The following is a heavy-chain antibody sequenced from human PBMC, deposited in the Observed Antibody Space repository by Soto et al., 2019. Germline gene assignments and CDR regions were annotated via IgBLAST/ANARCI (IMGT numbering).Heavy chain of an antibody. J-gene: IGHJ4*02. CDR3: AKDQGYTYGPSDY. CDR1: GFTFSSYA. Sequence: QVQLVESGGGVVQPGRSLRLSCAASGFTFSSYAMHWVRQAPGKGLEWVAVISYDGSNEYYADSVKGRFTISRDNSKNTLYLQMNSLRAEDTAVYYCAKDQGYTYGPSDYWGQGTLVNVSS. D-gene: IGHD5-18*01. CDR2: ISYDGSNE. V-gene: IGHV3-30*18.